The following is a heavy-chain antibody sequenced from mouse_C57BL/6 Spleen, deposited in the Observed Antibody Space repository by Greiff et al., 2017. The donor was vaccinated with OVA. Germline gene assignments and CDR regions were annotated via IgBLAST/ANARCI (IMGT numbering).Heavy chain of an antibody. CDR2: ISAGGSYP. J-gene: IGHJ2*01. D-gene: IGHD1-1*01. Sequence: EVHLVASGGGLVQPGGSLPLSCAASGFTFSSYAMSWVRQTPAKRLAWVATISAGGSYPSYPDNVKGRFPLSRDNAKNNLYLQMSHLKAEDTAMYDCARATVVAFDYWGQGTTLTVSS. CDR1: GFTFSSYA. V-gene: IGHV5-4*01. CDR3: ARATVVAFDY.